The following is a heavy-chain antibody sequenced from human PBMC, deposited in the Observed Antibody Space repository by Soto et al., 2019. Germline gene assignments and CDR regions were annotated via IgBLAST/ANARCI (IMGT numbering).Heavy chain of an antibody. CDR2: IIPIFGTA. CDR3: ARDRPRDCRSTSCSGGGVYYALGV. D-gene: IGHD2-2*01. Sequence: GASVKVSCKASVGTFSSFALSWVRQAPGQGLEWMGGIIPIFGTANYAQKFQGRVTITADESTSTAYMQLCSLIAEDTAVSSCARDRPRDCRSTSCSGGGVYYALGVCGPGTTGTV. CDR1: VGTFSSFA. J-gene: IGHJ6*01. V-gene: IGHV1-69*13.